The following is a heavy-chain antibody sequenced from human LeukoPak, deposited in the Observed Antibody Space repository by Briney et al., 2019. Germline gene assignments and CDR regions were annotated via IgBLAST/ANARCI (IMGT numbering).Heavy chain of an antibody. Sequence: SVKVSCKASGGTFSSYAISRVRQAPGQGLEWMGGIIPIFGTANYAQKFQGRVTITTDESTSTAYMELSSLRSEDTAVYYCARDRPPRIAARLHYYYYYMDVWGKGTTVTVSS. CDR3: ARDRPPRIAARLHYYYYYMDV. CDR2: IIPIFGTA. D-gene: IGHD6-6*01. V-gene: IGHV1-69*05. J-gene: IGHJ6*03. CDR1: GGTFSSYA.